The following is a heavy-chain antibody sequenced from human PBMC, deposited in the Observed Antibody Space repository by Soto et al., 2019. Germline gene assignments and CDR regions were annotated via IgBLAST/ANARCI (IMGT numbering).Heavy chain of an antibody. D-gene: IGHD6-13*01. CDR1: GFTFSIYW. Sequence: EVHLVESGGGLVQPGGSLRLSCAASGFTFSIYWMHWVRQAPGKGLVWVSRINGDGTRTGYADSVKGRFTISRDNAKNSLYLQMNSLRAEDTAVYYCARDGTAAAGYFDYWGQGTLVTVSS. J-gene: IGHJ4*02. V-gene: IGHV3-74*01. CDR3: ARDGTAAAGYFDY. CDR2: INGDGTRT.